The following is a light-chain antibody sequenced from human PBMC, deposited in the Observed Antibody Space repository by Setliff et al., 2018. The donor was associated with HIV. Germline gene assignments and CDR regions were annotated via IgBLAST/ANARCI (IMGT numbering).Light chain of an antibody. CDR1: RDDVGAYNY. J-gene: IGLJ1*01. CDR3: SSYASSNTLP. V-gene: IGLV2-14*01. CDR2: EVN. Sequence: QSVLTQPASVSGSPRQSITISCTGSRDDVGAYNYVSWYQQHPGKAPKLMISEVNKRPSGVSNRFSGSKSGNTASLTISGLQAEDEADYYCSSYASSNTLPFGTGTKVTVL.